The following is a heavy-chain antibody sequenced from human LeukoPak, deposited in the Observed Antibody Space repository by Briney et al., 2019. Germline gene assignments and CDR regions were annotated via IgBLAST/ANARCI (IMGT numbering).Heavy chain of an antibody. J-gene: IGHJ4*02. CDR2: ISWNSGSI. D-gene: IGHD3-16*01. CDR3: AKEQDGGFDY. V-gene: IGHV3-9*03. CDR1: GFTFDDYA. Sequence: GGSLRLSCAASGFTFDDYAMHWVRQAPGKGLEWVSGISWNSGSIGYADSVKGRFTISRDNAKNSLYLQMNSLRAGDMALYYCAKEQDGGFDYWGQGTLVTVSS.